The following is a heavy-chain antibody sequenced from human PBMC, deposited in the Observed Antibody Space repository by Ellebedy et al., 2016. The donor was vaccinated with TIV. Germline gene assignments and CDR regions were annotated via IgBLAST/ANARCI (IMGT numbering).Heavy chain of an antibody. CDR1: GFAFSNAW. D-gene: IGHD1-1*01. J-gene: IGHJ4*02. V-gene: IGHV3-15*04. CDR2: IESKTDGGTK. CDR3: TTGWSDFPDN. Sequence: GESLKISXAASGFAFSNAWMSWVRQAPGKGLEWVGRIESKTDGGTKDYAAPVKGRFTISRDDSKNTLFLQMNSLETEDTAVYYCTTGWSDFPDNWGQGTLVTVSS.